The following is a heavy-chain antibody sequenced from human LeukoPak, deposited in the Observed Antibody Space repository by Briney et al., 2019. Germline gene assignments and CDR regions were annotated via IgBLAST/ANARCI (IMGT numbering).Heavy chain of an antibody. CDR1: GFTFSSYW. D-gene: IGHD3-22*01. Sequence: GGSLRLSCAASGFTFSSYWMSWVRQAPGKGLEWVGRIKSKTDGGTTDYAAPVKGRFTISRDDSKNTLYLQMNSLKTEDTAVYYCTTDSYYYYDSSGYYLYWGQGTLVTVSS. J-gene: IGHJ4*02. CDR2: IKSKTDGGTT. V-gene: IGHV3-15*01. CDR3: TTDSYYYYDSSGYYLY.